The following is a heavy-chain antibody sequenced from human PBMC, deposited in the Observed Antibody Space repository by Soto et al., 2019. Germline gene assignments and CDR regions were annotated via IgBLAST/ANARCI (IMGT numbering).Heavy chain of an antibody. CDR2: INPTTGGT. D-gene: IGHD2-2*01. CDR3: ARGYCSSSGCSHYFDY. Sequence: QVQLVQSGAEVKKPGASVKVSCKASGYNFPGNYIHWVRQAPGQGLEWMALINPTTGGTRYAQKFQGRVSVTWDTSISTAYMELSRLTSDDTATYFCARGYCSSSGCSHYFDYWGQGTLVTVSS. V-gene: IGHV1-2*02. CDR1: GYNFPGNY. J-gene: IGHJ4*02.